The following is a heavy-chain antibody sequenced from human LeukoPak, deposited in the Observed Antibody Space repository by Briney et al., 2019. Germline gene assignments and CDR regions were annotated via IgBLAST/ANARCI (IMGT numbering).Heavy chain of an antibody. V-gene: IGHV1-18*01. J-gene: IGHJ4*02. Sequence: ASVKVSCKASGYTFTSHGISWVRQAPGQGLEWMGWISAYNGNTNYAQKLQGRVTMTTDTSTSTAYMELRSLRSDDTAVYYCARADSSGTPNLSWGQGTLVTVSS. CDR2: ISAYNGNT. D-gene: IGHD3-22*01. CDR1: GYTFTSHG. CDR3: ARADSSGTPNLS.